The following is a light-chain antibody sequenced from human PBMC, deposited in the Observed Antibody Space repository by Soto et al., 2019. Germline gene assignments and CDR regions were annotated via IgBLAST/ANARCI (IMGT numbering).Light chain of an antibody. CDR1: QGVSSN. V-gene: IGKV3-15*01. CDR3: QQYNNWPPIT. Sequence: ETVMTQSPATLSVSPGERATLSCRASQGVSSNLAWYQQKPGQAPRLLIYSASTRATGIPASVSGSGYGREFTLTISSLQSEDFAVYYCQQYNNWPPITFGQGTKLEIK. CDR2: SAS. J-gene: IGKJ2*01.